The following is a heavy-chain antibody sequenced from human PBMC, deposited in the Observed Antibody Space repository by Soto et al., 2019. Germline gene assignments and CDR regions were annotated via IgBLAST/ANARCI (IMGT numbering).Heavy chain of an antibody. Sequence: SVKVSCKASGGTFSSYAISCVRQAPGQGLEWMGGIIPIFGTANYAQKFQGRVTITADKSTSTAYMELSSLRSEDTAVYYCARDGRKSKLTYYDFWSGYSRDYNWFDPWGQGTLVTVSS. CDR1: GGTFSSYA. CDR2: IIPIFGTA. J-gene: IGHJ5*02. D-gene: IGHD3-3*01. CDR3: ARDGRKSKLTYYDFWSGYSRDYNWFDP. V-gene: IGHV1-69*06.